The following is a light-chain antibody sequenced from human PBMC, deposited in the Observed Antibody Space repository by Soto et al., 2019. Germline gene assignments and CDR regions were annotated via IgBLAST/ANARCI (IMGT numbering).Light chain of an antibody. Sequence: QSVLTQPPSVSGAPGQRVTISCTGSSSNIGAGYDVHWYQHLPGTAPKLLIYVNNNRPSGVPDRFSGSKSGTSASLAITGLQAEDEADYYCQSYDRSLSGSVVFGGGTKVTVL. CDR1: SSNIGAGYD. CDR3: QSYDRSLSGSVV. V-gene: IGLV1-40*01. J-gene: IGLJ2*01. CDR2: VNN.